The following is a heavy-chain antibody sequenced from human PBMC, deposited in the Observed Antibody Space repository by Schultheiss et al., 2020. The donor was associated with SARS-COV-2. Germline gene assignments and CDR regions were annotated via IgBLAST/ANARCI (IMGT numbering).Heavy chain of an antibody. CDR3: ARAPPYCGGDCYSD. J-gene: IGHJ4*02. V-gene: IGHV3-21*01. CDR2: ISSRSSSI. Sequence: GGSLRLSCAASGFTFSSYSMNWVRQAPGKGLEWVSCISSRSSSIYYADSVKGRFTISRDNAKNSLYLQMNSLRAEDTAVYYCARAPPYCGGDCYSDWGQGTLVTVSS. D-gene: IGHD2-21*02. CDR1: GFTFSSYS.